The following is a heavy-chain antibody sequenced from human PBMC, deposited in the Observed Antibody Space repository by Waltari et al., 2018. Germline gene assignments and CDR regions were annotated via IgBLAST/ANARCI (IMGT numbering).Heavy chain of an antibody. J-gene: IGHJ5*02. Sequence: QLQLQESGPGLVKPSETLSLTCTVSGGSISSSSYYWGWIRQPPGKGLEWIGSIYYSGSTYYNPSLKSRVTISVDTSKNQFSLKLSSVTAADTAVYYCARRRIDYGDSGRFDPWGQGTLVTVSS. D-gene: IGHD4-17*01. CDR3: ARRRIDYGDSGRFDP. V-gene: IGHV4-39*01. CDR1: GGSISSSSYY. CDR2: IYYSGST.